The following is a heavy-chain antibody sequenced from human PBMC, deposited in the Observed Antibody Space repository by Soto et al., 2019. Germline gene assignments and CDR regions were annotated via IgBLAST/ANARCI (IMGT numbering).Heavy chain of an antibody. V-gene: IGHV1-18*01. J-gene: IGHJ4*02. Sequence: QVQLVQSGPEVKKSGASXXXSCKASGYTFSXXXXXXXXXXXXXGLEWVGWISAYNGNSNSAQSLQGRITMTTDTSTSTAYRELRSLRPDDTAVYYCARGDYYDTTGGFSDYWGQGTLVTVSS. D-gene: IGHD3-22*01. CDR1: GYTFSXXX. CDR3: ARGDYYDTTGGFSDY. CDR2: ISAYNGNS.